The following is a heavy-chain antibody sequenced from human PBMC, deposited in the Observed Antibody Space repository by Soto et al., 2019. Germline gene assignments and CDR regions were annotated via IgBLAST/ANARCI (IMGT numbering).Heavy chain of an antibody. CDR1: GGTFSSYA. J-gene: IGHJ4*02. D-gene: IGHD3-22*01. CDR2: INPSGGST. Sequence: ASVKVSCKASGGTFSSYAISWVRQAPGQGLEWMGIINPSGGSTSYAQKFQGRVTMTRDTSTSTVYMELSSLRSEDTAVYYCARDLYHYDSSGLDYWGQGTLVTVSS. CDR3: ARDLYHYDSSGLDY. V-gene: IGHV1-46*01.